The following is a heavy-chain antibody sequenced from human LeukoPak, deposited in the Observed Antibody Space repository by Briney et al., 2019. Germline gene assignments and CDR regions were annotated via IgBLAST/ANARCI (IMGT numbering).Heavy chain of an antibody. CDR2: IIPIFGTA. D-gene: IGHD3-9*01. V-gene: IGHV1-69*05. CDR1: GGTFSSYA. CDR3: AREGVLRYFDWLLSGYYYYGMDV. Sequence: SVKVSCKASGGTFSSYAISWVRQAPGQGLEWMGGIIPIFGTANYAQKFQGRVTITTDESTSTAYMELSSLRSEDTAVYYCAREGVLRYFDWLLSGYYYYGMDVWGQGTTVTVS. J-gene: IGHJ6*02.